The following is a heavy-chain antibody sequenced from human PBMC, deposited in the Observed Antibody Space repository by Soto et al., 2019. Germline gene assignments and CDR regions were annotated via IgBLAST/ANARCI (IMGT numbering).Heavy chain of an antibody. CDR1: GFTFSSYA. CDR2: ISGSGGST. Sequence: PGGSLRLSCAASGFTFSSYAMSWVRQAPGKGLEWVSAISGSGGSTYYADSVKGRFTISRDNSKNTLYLQMNSLRAEDTAVYYCAKWTAYDSSGYRGCEGCVGWFDPWGQGTLVTVSS. D-gene: IGHD3-22*01. CDR3: AKWTAYDSSGYRGCEGCVGWFDP. V-gene: IGHV3-23*01. J-gene: IGHJ5*02.